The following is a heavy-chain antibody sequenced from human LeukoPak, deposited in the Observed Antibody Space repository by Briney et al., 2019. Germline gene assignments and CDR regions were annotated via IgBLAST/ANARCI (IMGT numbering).Heavy chain of an antibody. CDR3: ARSATLLWFGELLSPYYYMDV. D-gene: IGHD3-10*01. V-gene: IGHV4-59*01. J-gene: IGHJ6*03. CDR2: IYYSGST. Sequence: SETLSLTCTVSGGSISSYYCSWIRQPPAKGLQWLGYIYYSGSTNYSPSLKSRVTISVDTSKNQFSLKLSSVTAADTAVYYCARSATLLWFGELLSPYYYMDVWGKGTTVTVSS. CDR1: GGSISSYY.